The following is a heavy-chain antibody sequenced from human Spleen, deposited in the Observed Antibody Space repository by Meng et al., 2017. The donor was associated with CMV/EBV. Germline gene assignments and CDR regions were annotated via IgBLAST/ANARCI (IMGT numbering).Heavy chain of an antibody. Sequence: ASVKVSCKASGYTFTSYAMHWVRQAPGQRLEWMGWSNAGNGNTKYSQEFQGRVTITRDTSTNTAYMELNSLRSEDTAVYYCARDRSGHGDYEIDYWGQGTLVTVSS. CDR1: GYTFTSYA. D-gene: IGHD4-17*01. J-gene: IGHJ4*02. V-gene: IGHV1-3*02. CDR3: ARDRSGHGDYEIDY. CDR2: SNAGNGNT.